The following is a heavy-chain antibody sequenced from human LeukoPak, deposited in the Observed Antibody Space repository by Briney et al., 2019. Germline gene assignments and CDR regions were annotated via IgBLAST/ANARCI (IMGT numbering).Heavy chain of an antibody. J-gene: IGHJ4*02. Sequence: PGGTLRLSCAASGFTFSSYGMSWVRQAPGKGLEWVSAISGSGGSTYYADSVKGRFTISRDNSKNTLYLQMNSLRAEDTAVYYCAKGNIAVDGGDYWGQGTLVTVSS. CDR2: ISGSGGST. V-gene: IGHV3-23*01. D-gene: IGHD6-19*01. CDR1: GFTFSSYG. CDR3: AKGNIAVDGGDY.